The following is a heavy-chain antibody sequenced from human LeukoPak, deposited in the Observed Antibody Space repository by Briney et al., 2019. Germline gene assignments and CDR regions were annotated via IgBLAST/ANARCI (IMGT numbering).Heavy chain of an antibody. J-gene: IGHJ4*02. D-gene: IGHD6-19*01. CDR2: IRYDGSNK. CDR1: GFTFGSYG. Sequence: GGSLRLSCAASGFTFGSYGMHWVRQAPGKGLEWVAFIRYDGSNKYYEDSVKGRFTISRDNSKNTLYLQMNSLRAEDTAVYYCAKELSRRGWYHFDYWGQGTLVTVSS. CDR3: AKELSRRGWYHFDY. V-gene: IGHV3-30*02.